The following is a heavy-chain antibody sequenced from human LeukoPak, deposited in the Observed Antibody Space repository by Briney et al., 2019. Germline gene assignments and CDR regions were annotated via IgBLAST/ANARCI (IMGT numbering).Heavy chain of an antibody. CDR3: TYYYDSSGYGGGNWFDP. J-gene: IGHJ5*02. D-gene: IGHD3-22*01. V-gene: IGHV1-24*01. CDR1: GYTLTELS. Sequence: ASVKVSCKVSGYTLTELSMHWVRQAPGKGLEWMGGFDPEDGVTIYAQKFQGRVTMTEDTSTDTAYMELSSLRSEDTAVYHCTYYYDSSGYGGGNWFDPWGQGTLVTVSS. CDR2: FDPEDGVT.